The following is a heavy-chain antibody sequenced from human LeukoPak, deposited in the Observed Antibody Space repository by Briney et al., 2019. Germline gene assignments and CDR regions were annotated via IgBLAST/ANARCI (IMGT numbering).Heavy chain of an antibody. V-gene: IGHV3-30*18. J-gene: IGHJ4*02. CDR3: AKDHLGDVDLFDY. Sequence: GGSLRLSCAASGFTFSSYGMHWVRQAPGKGLEWVAVISYDGSNKCYADSVKGRFTISRDNSKNTLYLQMNSLRAEDTAVYYCAKDHLGDVDLFDYWGQGTLVTVSS. CDR1: GFTFSSYG. D-gene: IGHD3-10*01. CDR2: ISYDGSNK.